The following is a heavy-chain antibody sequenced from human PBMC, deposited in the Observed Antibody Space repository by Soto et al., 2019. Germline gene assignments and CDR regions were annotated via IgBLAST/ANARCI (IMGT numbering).Heavy chain of an antibody. CDR2: LGAADDP. V-gene: IGHV3-13*05. CDR1: GFSFRDYD. J-gene: IGHJ4*02. CDR3: ARGDGTGLHSSGWSPRF. Sequence: EVQLVESGGGSVQPGGSLRLSCAASGFSFRDYDMHWVRQRTGKGLEWVSGLGAADDPYYVRSVKGRFSVSRDNAQSSLYLQMNNLRVDDTAVYYCARGDGTGLHSSGWSPRFWGQGTLVTVSS. D-gene: IGHD6-13*01.